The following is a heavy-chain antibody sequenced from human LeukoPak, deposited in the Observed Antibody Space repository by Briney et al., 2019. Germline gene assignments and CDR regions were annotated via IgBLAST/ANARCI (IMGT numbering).Heavy chain of an antibody. J-gene: IGHJ4*02. CDR2: ISIGSSTI. Sequence: GGSLRLSCAASGFTFSSYSMNWVRQAPGKGLEWVSYISIGSSTIYYADSVKGRFTISRDNAKNSLYLQMNSLRAEDTAVYYCARGEYGSGSYHIDYWGQGTLVTVSS. CDR1: GFTFSSYS. V-gene: IGHV3-48*04. D-gene: IGHD3-10*01. CDR3: ARGEYGSGSYHIDY.